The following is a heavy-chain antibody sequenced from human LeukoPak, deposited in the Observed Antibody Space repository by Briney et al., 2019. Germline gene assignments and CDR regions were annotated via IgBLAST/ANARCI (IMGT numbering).Heavy chain of an antibody. J-gene: IGHJ4*01. CDR2: IIPIFGTA. CDR1: GCTFSSYA. Sequence: ASVKVSCKASGCTFSSYAISWVRQAPGQGLEWMGRIIPIFGTANYAQKFQGRVTITTDESTSTAYMELSSLRSEDTAVYYCARDQMVRTRELDYWGHGTLVTVSS. V-gene: IGHV1-69*05. D-gene: IGHD3-10*01. CDR3: ARDQMVRTRELDY.